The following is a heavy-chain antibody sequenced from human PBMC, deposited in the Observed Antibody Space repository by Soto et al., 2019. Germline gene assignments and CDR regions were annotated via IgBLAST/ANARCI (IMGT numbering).Heavy chain of an antibody. CDR1: GFSLSTSGVG. D-gene: IGHD2-2*01. V-gene: IGHV2-5*01. Sequence: QITLKESGPTLVNPTQTLTLTCTFSGFSLSTSGVGVGWIRQPPGKALEWLALIYWNDDKRYSPSLKSRLTITKDTSKNQVVLTMTNMDPVDTATYYCARPYCSSTSCYSDYWGQGTLVTVSS. J-gene: IGHJ4*02. CDR3: ARPYCSSTSCYSDY. CDR2: IYWNDDK.